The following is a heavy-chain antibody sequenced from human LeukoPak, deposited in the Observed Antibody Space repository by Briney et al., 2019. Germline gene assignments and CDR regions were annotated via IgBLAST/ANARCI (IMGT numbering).Heavy chain of an antibody. J-gene: IGHJ4*02. CDR1: GFTFNTYN. CDR3: AKVLYYGQQLLRNYFDY. D-gene: IGHD6-13*01. Sequence: GGSLRLSCAASGFTFNTYNMNWVRQAPGKGLEWISYISDSSDIIYYADSVKGRFTISRDNAKNSVFLQMNSLRDEDTAVYYCAKVLYYGQQLLRNYFDYWGQGTLVTVSS. V-gene: IGHV3-48*02. CDR2: ISDSSDII.